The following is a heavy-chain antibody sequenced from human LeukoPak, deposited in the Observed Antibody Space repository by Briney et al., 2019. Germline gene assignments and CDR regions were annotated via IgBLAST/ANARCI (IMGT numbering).Heavy chain of an antibody. CDR1: GFTFSNAW. D-gene: IGHD3-22*01. V-gene: IGHV3-49*04. CDR2: IRSKAYGGTP. J-gene: IGHJ6*02. CDR3: TREPPYYDSSGYYFGYYYGMDV. Sequence: GGSLRLSCAASGFTFSNAWMSWVRQAPGKGLEWVGFIRSKAYGGTPEYAASVKGRFTISRDDSKSIAYLQMDSLKTEDTAVYYCTREPPYYDSSGYYFGYYYGMDVWGQGTTVTVSS.